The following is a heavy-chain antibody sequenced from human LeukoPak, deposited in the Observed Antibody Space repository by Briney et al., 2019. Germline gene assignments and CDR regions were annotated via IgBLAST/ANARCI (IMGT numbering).Heavy chain of an antibody. D-gene: IGHD5-18*01. J-gene: IGHJ4*02. CDR1: GFPFETNA. Sequence: GGSLRLSCATSGFPFETNAMSWVRQAPGKGLEWVATIGNTETFYADSVTGRFTISRDNSKNTVNLQMNGLRVEDTAIYYCAKDWIQFNRVFDCFDSWGQGTLVTVSS. V-gene: IGHV3-23*01. CDR3: AKDWIQFNRVFDCFDS. CDR2: IGNTET.